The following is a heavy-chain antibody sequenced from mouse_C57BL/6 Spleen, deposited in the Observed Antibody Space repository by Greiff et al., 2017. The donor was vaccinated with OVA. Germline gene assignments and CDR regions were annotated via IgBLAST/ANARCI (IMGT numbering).Heavy chain of an antibody. J-gene: IGHJ3*01. CDR3: ARGAYYYGSSYVAY. CDR2: ISSGSSTI. D-gene: IGHD1-1*01. CDR1: GFTFSDYG. Sequence: EVMLVESGGGLVKPGGSLKLSCAASGFTFSDYGMHWVRQAPEKGLEWVAYISSGSSTIYYADTVKGRFTISRDNAKNTLFLQMTSLRSEDTAMYYCARGAYYYGSSYVAYWGQGTLVTVSA. V-gene: IGHV5-17*01.